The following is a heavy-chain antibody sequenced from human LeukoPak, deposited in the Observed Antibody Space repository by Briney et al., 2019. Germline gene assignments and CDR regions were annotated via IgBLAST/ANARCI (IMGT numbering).Heavy chain of an antibody. CDR3: ARDGYCRGSSCPFQH. D-gene: IGHD2-2*03. CDR2: INPNSGAT. V-gene: IGHV1-2*02. CDR1: GYTFIAYY. Sequence: ASVKVSCKASGYTFIAYYMFWVRQAPGQGLEWMGWINPNSGATGHAQEFQGRVAMTRDTSISTSYMEVTGLRSDDTAVYFCARDGYCRGSSCPFQHWGQGTMVTVSS. J-gene: IGHJ1*01.